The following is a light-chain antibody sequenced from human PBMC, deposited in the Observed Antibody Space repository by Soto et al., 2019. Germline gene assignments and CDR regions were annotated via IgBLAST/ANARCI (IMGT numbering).Light chain of an antibody. CDR3: HQRSNWPPFT. CDR1: QSVSGY. CDR2: DAS. Sequence: EIVLTQSPATLSLSPGERATLSCRASQSVSGYLAWYQHRPGQAPRLLIFDASNRATSIPARFSGSGSGTDFTLTISSLEPEDSAVYYCHQRSNWPPFTFGQGTKLEIK. V-gene: IGKV3-11*01. J-gene: IGKJ2*01.